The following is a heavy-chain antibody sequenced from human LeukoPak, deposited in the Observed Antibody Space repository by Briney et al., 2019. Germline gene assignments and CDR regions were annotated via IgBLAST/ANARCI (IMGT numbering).Heavy chain of an antibody. D-gene: IGHD1-26*01. V-gene: IGHV1-18*01. CDR2: ISVYNGNT. CDR3: ARVRGVGPAGAFDI. Sequence: VKVSCKASGYTFTSYGISWVRQVPGQGLEWMGWISVYNGNTNYAQKLQGRVTMTTDTSTRTAYMELRSLRSDDTAVYYCARVRGVGPAGAFDIWGQGTMVSVSS. CDR1: GYTFTSYG. J-gene: IGHJ3*02.